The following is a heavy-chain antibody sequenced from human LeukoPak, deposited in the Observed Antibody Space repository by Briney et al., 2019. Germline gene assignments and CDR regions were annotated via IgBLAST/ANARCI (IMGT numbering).Heavy chain of an antibody. CDR2: INHSGST. D-gene: IGHD6-19*01. CDR3: ARDLRRAVAGHYYYYGMDV. J-gene: IGHJ6*04. CDR1: GGSFSGYY. Sequence: ASETLSLTCAVYGGSFSGYYWSWIRQPPGKGLEWIGEINHSGSTNCNPSLKSRVTISVDTSKNQFSLKLSPVTAADTAVYYCARDLRRAVAGHYYYYGMDVWGKGTTVTVSS. V-gene: IGHV4-34*01.